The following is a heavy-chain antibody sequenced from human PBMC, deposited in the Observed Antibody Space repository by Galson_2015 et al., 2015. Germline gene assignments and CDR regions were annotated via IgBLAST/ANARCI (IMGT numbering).Heavy chain of an antibody. CDR3: ARANQLYQSYQLPVDYYYYGMDV. CDR1: GFTFSSYS. V-gene: IGHV3-21*01. Sequence: SLRLSCAASGFTFSSYSMNWVRQAPGKGLEWVSSISSSSSYIYYADSVKGRFTISRDNAKNSLYLQMNSLRAEDTAVYYCARANQLYQSYQLPVDYYYYGMDVWGQGTTVTVSS. CDR2: ISSSSSYI. J-gene: IGHJ6*02. D-gene: IGHD2-2*01.